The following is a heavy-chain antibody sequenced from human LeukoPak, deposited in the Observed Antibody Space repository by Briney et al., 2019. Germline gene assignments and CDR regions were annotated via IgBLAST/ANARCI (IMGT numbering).Heavy chain of an antibody. J-gene: IGHJ4*02. Sequence: PGGSLRLSCAASGFTFSSYGTHWVRQAPGKGLEWVAVIWYDGSNKYYADSVKGRFTISRDNSKNTLYLQMNSLRAEDTAMYYCAREGSYLYYFDYWGQGTLVTVSS. CDR3: AREGSYLYYFDY. CDR2: IWYDGSNK. V-gene: IGHV3-33*01. D-gene: IGHD3-10*01. CDR1: GFTFSSYG.